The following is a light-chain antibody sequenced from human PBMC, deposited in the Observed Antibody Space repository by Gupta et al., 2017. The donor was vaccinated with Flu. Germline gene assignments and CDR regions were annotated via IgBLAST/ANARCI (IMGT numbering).Light chain of an antibody. V-gene: IGLV3-1*01. CDR2: HDM. Sequence: SPGQTATITCSGDKLGSIYASWYQQKPAQSPVRIIYHDMKRPSGIPERFSASNSGDKATLTISGTRAIDEAYYYCQAWDSNTYVFGSGTKVTVL. J-gene: IGLJ1*01. CDR1: KLGSIY. CDR3: QAWDSNTYV.